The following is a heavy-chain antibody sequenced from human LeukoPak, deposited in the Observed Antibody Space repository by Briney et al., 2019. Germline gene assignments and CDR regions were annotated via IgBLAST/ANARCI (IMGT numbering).Heavy chain of an antibody. CDR2: IFSRGNT. D-gene: IGHD3-16*01. Sequence: SETLSLTCSVSGDSIFNSNSYWSWMRQPAGKGLEWIGHIFSRGNTNYNPSLKSRVTISVDMSKNQFSLILSSVTAADAAVYYCARDRDMGGGNYFRVFYFDSWGQGTLVTVSS. V-gene: IGHV4-61*09. CDR3: ARDRDMGGGNYFRVFYFDS. CDR1: GDSIFNSNSY. J-gene: IGHJ4*02.